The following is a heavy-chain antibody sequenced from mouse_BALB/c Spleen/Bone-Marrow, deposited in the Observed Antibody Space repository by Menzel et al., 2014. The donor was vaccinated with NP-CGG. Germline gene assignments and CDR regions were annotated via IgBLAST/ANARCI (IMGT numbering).Heavy chain of an antibody. CDR3: ARDKGRVFFDY. V-gene: IGHV7-3*02. CDR2: IRNKANGYTT. Sequence: EVQVVESGGGLVQPGGSLRLSCATSGFTFTDYYMNWVRQPPGKAPEWLGFIRNKANGYTTEYSASVKSRFTISRDNSQNILYLQRNTLRADDSATYYCARDKGRVFFDYWGQGTTLTVSS. CDR1: GFTFTDYY. J-gene: IGHJ2*01.